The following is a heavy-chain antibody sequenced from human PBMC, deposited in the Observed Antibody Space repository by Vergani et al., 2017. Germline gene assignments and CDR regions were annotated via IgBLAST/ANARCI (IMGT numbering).Heavy chain of an antibody. D-gene: IGHD6-13*01. CDR3: ARGGLAAAKNFDY. CDR2: IFSGGST. V-gene: IGHV3-53*01. Sequence: EVQLVESGGGLIQPGGSLRLSCAASGFPVSSNYMSWVRQAPGKGLEWVSVIFSGGSTYYADSVKGRFTISRDNSKNTLYLQMNSLRAEDTAVYYCARGGLAAAKNFDYWGQGTLVTVSS. CDR1: GFPVSSNY. J-gene: IGHJ4*02.